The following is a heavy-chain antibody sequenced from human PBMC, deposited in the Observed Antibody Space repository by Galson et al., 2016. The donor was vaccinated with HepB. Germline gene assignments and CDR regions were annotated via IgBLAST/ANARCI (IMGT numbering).Heavy chain of an antibody. CDR3: ARIYSNYVLGMDV. CDR2: IYYTGST. Sequence: TLSLTCTVSGGSISSGDYYWSWIRQPPGKGLDWIGYIYYTGSTYYNPSLKSRVSISVDTSKNQFSLRLSSVTAADTALCYCARIYSNYVLGMDVWGQGTTVTVSS. CDR1: GGSISSGDYY. V-gene: IGHV4-30-4*01. D-gene: IGHD4-11*01. J-gene: IGHJ6*02.